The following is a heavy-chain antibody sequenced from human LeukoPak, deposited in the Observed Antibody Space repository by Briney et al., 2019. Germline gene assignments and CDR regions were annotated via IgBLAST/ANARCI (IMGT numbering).Heavy chain of an antibody. J-gene: IGHJ5*02. CDR2: INAGNGNT. D-gene: IGHD1-1*01. V-gene: IGHV1-3*01. CDR1: GYTFTTFA. CDR3: ARDSRTISNWFDT. Sequence: ASVKVSCKASGYTFTTFAIHWVRQVPGQSLEWMGWINAGNGNTKYSQNFQGRVTITRDTSASTAYMELSSLTSEDTAVYYCARDSRTISNWFDTRGQGTPVTVSS.